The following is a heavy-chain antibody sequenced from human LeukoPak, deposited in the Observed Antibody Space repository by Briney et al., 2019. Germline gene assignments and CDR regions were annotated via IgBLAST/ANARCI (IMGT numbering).Heavy chain of an antibody. V-gene: IGHV6-1*01. CDR1: GDSVSSNSAT. D-gene: IGHD2-2*01. CDR2: TYYRSKWYN. J-gene: IGHJ4*02. CDR3: VRGSSSTSWYFDY. Sequence: SQTLSLTCAISGDSVSSNSATWTWIRQSPLRGLEWLGRTYYRSKWYNEYAVSVKSRITINPDTSKNQFSLQLNSVTPEDTAVYYRVRGSSSTSWYFDYWGQGTLVTVSS.